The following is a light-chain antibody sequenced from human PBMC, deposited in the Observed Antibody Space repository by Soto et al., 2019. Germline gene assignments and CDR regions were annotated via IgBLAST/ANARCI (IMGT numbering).Light chain of an antibody. J-gene: IGKJ1*01. CDR3: HQSYSTPPT. CDR2: AAS. CDR1: QSISSW. Sequence: DIPLTQSPSSLSASVGVTVTTTSWASQSISSWLAWYQQKPGKAPTLLIYAASSLHSGVPSRFSGSGSGTDFTLTINSLQPEDFATYSCHQSYSTPPTFGQGTKVDI. V-gene: IGKV1-39*01.